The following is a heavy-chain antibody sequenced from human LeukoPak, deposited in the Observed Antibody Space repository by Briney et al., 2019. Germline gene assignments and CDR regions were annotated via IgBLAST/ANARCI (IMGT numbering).Heavy chain of an antibody. CDR3: ARSARFGEYNWFDP. V-gene: IGHV4-4*07. D-gene: IGHD3-10*01. J-gene: IGHJ5*02. CDR1: GGSISSYY. Sequence: SETLSLTCTVSGGSISSYYWSWIRQPAGKGLEWIGRIYTSGSTNYNPSLKSRVTMSVDTSKNQFSLKLSSVTAADTAVHYCARSARFGEYNWFDPWGQGTLVTVSS. CDR2: IYTSGST.